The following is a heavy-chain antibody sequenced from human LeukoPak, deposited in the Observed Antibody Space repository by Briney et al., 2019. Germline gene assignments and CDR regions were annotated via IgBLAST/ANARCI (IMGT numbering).Heavy chain of an antibody. CDR1: GYSFTGYY. J-gene: IGHJ5*02. D-gene: IGHD3-16*01. CDR2: INPNSGGT. CDR3: ARGKKGDRNWFDP. Sequence: ASVKVSCKASGYSFTGYYMHWVRQAPGQGLEWMGWINPNSGGTNYAQKFQGRVTMTRDTSISTAYMELSRLRSDDTAVYYCARGKKGDRNWFDPGAREPWSPSPQ. V-gene: IGHV1-2*02.